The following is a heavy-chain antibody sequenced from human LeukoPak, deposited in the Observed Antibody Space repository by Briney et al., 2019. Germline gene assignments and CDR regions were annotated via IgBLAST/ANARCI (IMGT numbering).Heavy chain of an antibody. D-gene: IGHD1-14*01. CDR3: AAMTFNLTSGYYYYMDV. Sequence: ASVKVSCKASGYTFTSYDINWVRQAIGQGLEWMGGFDPEDGETVYAQKFQGRVTMTEDTSTDAAYMDLSSLRSDDTAVYYCAAMTFNLTSGYYYYMDVWGKGTTVTVSS. CDR1: GYTFTSYD. CDR2: FDPEDGET. J-gene: IGHJ6*03. V-gene: IGHV1-24*01.